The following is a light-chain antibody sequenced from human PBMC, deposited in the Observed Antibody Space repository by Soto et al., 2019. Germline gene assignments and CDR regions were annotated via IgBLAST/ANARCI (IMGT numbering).Light chain of an antibody. J-gene: IGKJ5*01. CDR1: QDISTY. Sequence: DIQMTQSPSSLSASVGDRVTITCQASQDISTYLNWYQQKPGKAPKLLIYDASNLETGVPSRFSGSGSGTDFTFTISSQQPEDIATYYCQQFEDFPRAIIFGQGTRLDLK. CDR3: QQFEDFPRAII. CDR2: DAS. V-gene: IGKV1-33*01.